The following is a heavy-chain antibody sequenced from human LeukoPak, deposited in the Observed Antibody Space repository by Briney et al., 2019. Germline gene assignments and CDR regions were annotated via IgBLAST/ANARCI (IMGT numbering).Heavy chain of an antibody. CDR3: AKVAAAGTPRPYYFDY. CDR2: ISWNSGSI. V-gene: IGHV3-9*01. J-gene: IGHJ4*02. CDR1: GFTFDDYA. D-gene: IGHD6-13*01. Sequence: GGSLRLSCAASGFTFDDYAMHWVRQAPGKGLEWVSGISWNSGSIGYADSVKGRFTISRDNAKNSLYLQMNSLRAEDTALYYCAKVAAAGTPRPYYFDYWGQGTLVTVSS.